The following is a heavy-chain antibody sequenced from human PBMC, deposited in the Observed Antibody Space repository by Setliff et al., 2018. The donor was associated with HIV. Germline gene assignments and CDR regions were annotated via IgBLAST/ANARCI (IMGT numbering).Heavy chain of an antibody. CDR2: ISGSGGST. D-gene: IGHD5-18*01. Sequence: GGSLRLSCAASGFNFNRNAMSWVRQAPGKGLEWVSGISGSGGSTYYADSVKGRFTISRDNSKNTLYLQMNSLRAEDTAVYYCAKDHRGYPFDPWGQGTLVTVSS. J-gene: IGHJ5*02. V-gene: IGHV3-23*01. CDR3: AKDHRGYPFDP. CDR1: GFNFNRNA.